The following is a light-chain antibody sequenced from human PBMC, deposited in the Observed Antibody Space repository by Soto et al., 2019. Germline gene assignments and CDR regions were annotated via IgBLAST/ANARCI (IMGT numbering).Light chain of an antibody. V-gene: IGLV2-23*02. CDR3: CSRGGSSPAYG. CDR2: EVS. J-gene: IGLJ1*01. Sequence: QSVLTQPASVSGSPGQSITISCTGTSSDVGRYNVVSWYHQLYGYAPNLMIFEVSMLPSGVSDRFSCFKSGNTASLTISGLQAEDEADYHCCSRGGSSPAYGFGTGTKGSVL. CDR1: SSDVGRYNV.